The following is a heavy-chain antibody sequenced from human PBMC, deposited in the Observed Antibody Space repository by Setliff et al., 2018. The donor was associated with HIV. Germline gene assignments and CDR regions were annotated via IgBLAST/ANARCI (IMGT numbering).Heavy chain of an antibody. Sequence: SLRLSCAVSGFNFRGYNMNWVRQAPGKGLEWVSSISTSSTYTYYADSVKGRFTISRDNAKNALYLQMNSLRAEDTAVYYCARDRYSGSSTDYWGQGTLVTVSS. V-gene: IGHV3-21*01. CDR2: ISTSSTYT. J-gene: IGHJ4*02. CDR1: GFNFRGYN. D-gene: IGHD1-26*01. CDR3: ARDRYSGSSTDY.